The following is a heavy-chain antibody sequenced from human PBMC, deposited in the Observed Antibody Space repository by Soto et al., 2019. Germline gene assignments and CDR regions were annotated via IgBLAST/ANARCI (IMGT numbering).Heavy chain of an antibody. V-gene: IGHV5-10-1*01. CDR2: IDPSDSYI. D-gene: IGHD3-10*01. Sequence: GQYLKIYCTVSGYTFTHYLISCVRPVPGKGLQWMGNIDPSDSYINYNPAFRGHVTFSVDKSSSTAYLHWRSLGPSDTAIYYCARHGAAIWLGYWGQGNRVTVSA. CDR3: ARHGAAIWLGY. CDR1: GYTFTHYL. J-gene: IGHJ4*02.